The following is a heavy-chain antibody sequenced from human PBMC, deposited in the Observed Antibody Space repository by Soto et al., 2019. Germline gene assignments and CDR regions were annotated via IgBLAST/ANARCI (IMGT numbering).Heavy chain of an antibody. Sequence: GASVKVSCKASGYTFTSYPIHWVRQAPGQRPEWLVWISHTDSDGTFTTYADSVKGRFTISRDNAKNTLYLQMNSLRAEDTAVYYCVRDDFGLGIDHWGLGTLVTVSS. CDR3: VRDDFGLGIDH. CDR2: TDSDGTFT. CDR1: GYTFTSYP. V-gene: IGHV3-74*01. D-gene: IGHD1-26*01. J-gene: IGHJ4*02.